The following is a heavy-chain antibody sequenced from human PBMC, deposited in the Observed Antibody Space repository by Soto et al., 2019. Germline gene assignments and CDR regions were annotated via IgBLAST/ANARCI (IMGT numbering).Heavy chain of an antibody. J-gene: IGHJ5*02. D-gene: IGHD1-1*01. V-gene: IGHV1-24*01. Sequence: VASVKVSCKDSGYTLTGLYLHWVGQAPGKGREGMGGFDHEDGETIYAHQSHDRDTITDDTTTDTAYMQLRSLLSDSTTVYYCATLPWKTWGQGTLVTVPQ. CDR1: GYTLTGLY. CDR3: ATLPWKT. CDR2: FDHEDGET.